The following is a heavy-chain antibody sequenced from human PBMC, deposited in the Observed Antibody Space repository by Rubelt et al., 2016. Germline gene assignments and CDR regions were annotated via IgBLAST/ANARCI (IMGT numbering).Heavy chain of an antibody. CDR3: ARGSSYSGSYYDDY. D-gene: IGHD1-26*01. V-gene: IGHV4-39*01. CDR2: IYYSGST. Sequence: QLQLQESGPGLVKPSETLSLTCTVSGGSISSSSYYWGWIRQPPGKGLEWIGSIYYSGSTYYNPSLNVRVTISVDTSKNQFSLKLSSVTAADTAVYYCARGSSYSGSYYDDYWGQGTLVTVSS. J-gene: IGHJ4*02. CDR1: GGSISSSSYY.